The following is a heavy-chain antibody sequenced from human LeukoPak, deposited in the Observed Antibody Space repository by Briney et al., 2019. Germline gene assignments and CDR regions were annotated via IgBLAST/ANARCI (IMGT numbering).Heavy chain of an antibody. D-gene: IGHD5-18*01. CDR2: IYYSGST. V-gene: IGHV4-59*01. J-gene: IGHJ4*02. CDR3: ARGLRYSYGEGVDY. CDR1: GGSISSYY. Sequence: SETLSLTCTVSGGSISSYYWSWIRQPPERGLGRIGYIYYSGSTNYNPSLKSRVTISVDTSKNQFSLKLSSVTAADTAVYYCARGLRYSYGEGVDYWGQGTLVTVSS.